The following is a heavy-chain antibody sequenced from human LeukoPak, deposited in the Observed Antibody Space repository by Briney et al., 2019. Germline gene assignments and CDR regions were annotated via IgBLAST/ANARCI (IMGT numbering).Heavy chain of an antibody. D-gene: IGHD6-6*01. CDR2: ISGSGGST. V-gene: IGHV3-23*01. Sequence: GGSLRLSCAASGFTFSSYAMSWVRQAPGKGLEWVSAISGSGGSTYYADPVKGRFTISRDNSKNTLYLQMNSLRAEDTAVYYCAKDQVSSSRYYYYMDVWGKGTTVTVSS. J-gene: IGHJ6*03. CDR3: AKDQVSSSRYYYYMDV. CDR1: GFTFSSYA.